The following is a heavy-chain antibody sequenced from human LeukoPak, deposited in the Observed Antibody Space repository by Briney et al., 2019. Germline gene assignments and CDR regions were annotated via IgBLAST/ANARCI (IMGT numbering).Heavy chain of an antibody. CDR3: ARPGVGRYSSGWYRGY. D-gene: IGHD6-19*01. CDR2: INHSGST. V-gene: IGHV4-34*01. Sequence: SETLSLTCAVYGGSFSGYYSSWMRQPPGKGLEWFGEINHSGSTNYNPSLKSRVTISVDTSKNQFSQKLSSVTAADTAVYYCARPGVGRYSSGWYRGYWGQGTLVTVSS. CDR1: GGSFSGYY. J-gene: IGHJ4*02.